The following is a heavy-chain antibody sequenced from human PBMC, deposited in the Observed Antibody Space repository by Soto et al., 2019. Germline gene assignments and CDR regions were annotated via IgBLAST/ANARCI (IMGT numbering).Heavy chain of an antibody. CDR1: GGSISSYY. Sequence: SETLSLTCTVSGGSISSYYWSWIRQPPGKGLEWIGYIYYSGSTNYNPSLKSRVTISVDTSKNQFSLKLSSVTAADTAVYYCARTSGYCSGGSCYSGHYYYYMDVWGKGTTVTVSS. CDR2: IYYSGST. CDR3: ARTSGYCSGGSCYSGHYYYYMDV. D-gene: IGHD2-15*01. V-gene: IGHV4-59*01. J-gene: IGHJ6*03.